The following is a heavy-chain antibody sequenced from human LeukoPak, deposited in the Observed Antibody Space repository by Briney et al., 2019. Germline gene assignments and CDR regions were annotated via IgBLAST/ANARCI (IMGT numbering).Heavy chain of an antibody. Sequence: PGGSLRLSCAPSGFTLSTYWMHWLRQAPGKGLVWVSRINTDGSSTTYADSVKGRFTLSRDNARNTLFLQMNSLRAEDTAVYYCARDPKNNYFDYWGQGTLVTVSS. V-gene: IGHV3-74*01. CDR3: ARDPKNNYFDY. CDR1: GFTLSTYW. CDR2: INTDGSST. J-gene: IGHJ4*02.